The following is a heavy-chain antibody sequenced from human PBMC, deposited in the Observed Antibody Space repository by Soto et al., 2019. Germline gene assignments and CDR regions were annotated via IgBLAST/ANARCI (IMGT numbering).Heavy chain of an antibody. V-gene: IGHV4-30-4*02. D-gene: IGHD2-2*01. CDR1: GGSIGDGGYC. CDR3: ARDHVPAALLAWFDP. Sequence: PLETLSVTYTVAGGSIGDGGYCRSFIRQPPGKGLEWIGYIYYSGSTYYNPSLKSRVTISVDTSKNQFSLKLSSVTAADTAVYYCARDHVPAALLAWFDPWGQGTLVTVSS. CDR2: IYYSGST. J-gene: IGHJ5*02.